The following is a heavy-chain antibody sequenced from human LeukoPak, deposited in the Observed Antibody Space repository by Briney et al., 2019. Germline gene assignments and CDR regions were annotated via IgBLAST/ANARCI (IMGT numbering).Heavy chain of an antibody. CDR2: IYYNGGT. V-gene: IGHV4-30-4*08. CDR3: AKDYGTYGMDV. D-gene: IGHD3-16*01. CDR1: GGSISSGGYY. Sequence: SQTLSLTCTVSGGSISSGGYYWSWIRQHPGKGLEWIGYIYYNGGTYYNPSLKSRVTISVDTSKNQFSLKLSSVTAADTAVYYCAKDYGTYGMDVWGQGTTVTVSS. J-gene: IGHJ6*02.